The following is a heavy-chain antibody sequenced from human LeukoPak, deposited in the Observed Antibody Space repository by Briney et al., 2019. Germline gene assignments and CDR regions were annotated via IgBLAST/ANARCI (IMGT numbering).Heavy chain of an antibody. D-gene: IGHD4-17*01. J-gene: IGHJ4*02. CDR3: ARGTTVTYYFDY. Sequence: SETLSLTCTVSGYSISSGYYWGWIRQPPGKGLEWIGSIYHSGSTYYNSSLKSRVTISVDTSKDQFSLKLSSVTAADTAVYYCARGTTVTYYFDYWGQGTLVTVSS. CDR1: GYSISSGYY. V-gene: IGHV4-38-2*02. CDR2: IYHSGST.